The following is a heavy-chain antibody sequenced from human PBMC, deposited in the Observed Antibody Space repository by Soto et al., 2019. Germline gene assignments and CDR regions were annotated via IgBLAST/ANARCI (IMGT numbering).Heavy chain of an antibody. Sequence: ASVKVSCKASGYTFTSYGISWVRQAPGQGLEWMGWISAYNGNTNYAQKLQGRVTMTTDTSTSTAYMELRSLRSDDTAVYYFARGRLIFGVVTLIDYWGQGTLVTVSS. J-gene: IGHJ4*02. CDR3: ARGRLIFGVVTLIDY. CDR2: ISAYNGNT. CDR1: GYTFTSYG. D-gene: IGHD3-3*01. V-gene: IGHV1-18*01.